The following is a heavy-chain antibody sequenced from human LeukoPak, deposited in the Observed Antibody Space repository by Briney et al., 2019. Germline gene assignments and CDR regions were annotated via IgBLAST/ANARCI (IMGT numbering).Heavy chain of an antibody. CDR3: TRGGVRFVYFDY. CDR2: IRSKAYGGTT. D-gene: IGHD3-3*01. J-gene: IGHJ4*02. Sequence: PGGSLSLSCAGSAFTFSSYWMSWVRQAPGKGLEWVGFIRSKAYGGTTEYAASVKGRFTISRDDSKSIAYLQMNSLKTEDTAVYYCTRGGVRFVYFDYWGQGTLVTVSS. V-gene: IGHV3-49*04. CDR1: AFTFSSYW.